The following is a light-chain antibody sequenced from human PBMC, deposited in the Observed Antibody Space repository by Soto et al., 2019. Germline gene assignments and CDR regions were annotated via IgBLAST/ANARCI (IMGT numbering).Light chain of an antibody. CDR2: DVT. CDR1: SSDVGGYNY. J-gene: IGLJ2*01. CDR3: SSYRRGSTRVL. V-gene: IGLV2-14*03. Sequence: QSALTQPASVSGSPGQSITISCTGTSSDVGGYNYVSWYQQHPGKAPKVMIYDVTKRPSGISNRFSGSKSGNTASLTISGLQVEDAADCYCSSYRRGSTRVLFGGGTKLTVL.